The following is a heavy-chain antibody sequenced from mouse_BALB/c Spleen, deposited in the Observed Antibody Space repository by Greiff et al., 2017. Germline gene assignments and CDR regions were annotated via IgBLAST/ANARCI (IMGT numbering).Heavy chain of an antibody. CDR2: IYPSDSYT. J-gene: IGHJ2*01. V-gene: IGHV1-69*02. D-gene: IGHD2-1*01. CDR3: TREVYGNYGY. Sequence: VQLQQPGAELVRPGASVKLSCKASGYTFTSYWINWVKQRPGQGLEWIGNIYPSDSYTNYNQKFKDKATLTVDKSSSTAYMQLSSPTSEDSAVYYCTREVYGNYGYWGQGTTLTVSS. CDR1: GYTFTSYW.